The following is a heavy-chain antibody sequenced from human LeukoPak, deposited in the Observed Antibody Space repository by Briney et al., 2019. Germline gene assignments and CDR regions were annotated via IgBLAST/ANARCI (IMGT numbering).Heavy chain of an antibody. V-gene: IGHV4-59*12. CDR2: IYYSGST. CDR3: ARYSSGWSFYFDY. J-gene: IGHJ4*02. Sequence: SATLSLTCTVSGGSISPYYWSWIRQPPGKGLEWIGYIYYSGSTNYNPSLKSRVIISLDTSKNQFSLNLRSVTAADTAVYYCARYSSGWSFYFDYWGQGTLATVSS. D-gene: IGHD6-19*01. CDR1: GGSISPYY.